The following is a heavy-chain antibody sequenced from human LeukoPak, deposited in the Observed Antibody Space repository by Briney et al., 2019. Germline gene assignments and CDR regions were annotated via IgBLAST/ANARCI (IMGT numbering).Heavy chain of an antibody. D-gene: IGHD3-3*01. J-gene: IGHJ4*02. Sequence: GGSLRLSCAASGFTFSSYAMSWVRQAPGKGLEWISAISGSGTNTYYADSVKGRFTISRDNSKNTLYLQMNSLRAEDTAVYYCAKDGAADYDFWSGYQYYFDYWGQGTLVTVSS. CDR3: AKDGAADYDFWSGYQYYFDY. V-gene: IGHV3-23*01. CDR1: GFTFSSYA. CDR2: ISGSGTNT.